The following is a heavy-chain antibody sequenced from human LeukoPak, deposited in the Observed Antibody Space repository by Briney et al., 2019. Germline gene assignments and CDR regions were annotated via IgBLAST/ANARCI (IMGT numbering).Heavy chain of an antibody. D-gene: IGHD3-22*01. CDR1: GFTFSSYS. J-gene: IGHJ4*02. CDR2: ISSSSSTI. CDR3: AGSGYYDSSGYLFY. V-gene: IGHV3-48*01. Sequence: GGSLRLSCAASGFTFSSYSMNWVRQAPGKGLEWVSYISSSSSTIYYADSVKGRFTISRDNSKNTLYLQMNSLRAEDTAVYYCAGSGYYDSSGYLFYWGQGTLVTVSS.